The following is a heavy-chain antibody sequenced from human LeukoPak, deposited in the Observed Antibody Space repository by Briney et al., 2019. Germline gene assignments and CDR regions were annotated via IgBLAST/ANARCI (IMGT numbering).Heavy chain of an antibody. D-gene: IGHD3-22*01. V-gene: IGHV4-4*07. CDR1: GGSIYNYY. Sequence: SETLSLTCTVSGGSIYNYYWSWIRQPAGKGLEWIGRIYTSGSTDYSPSLKSRVTMSLDTSKNQFSLNLYSVTAADTAVYYCARESKTYDGSGYYHDSWGQGTLVTVSS. CDR2: IYTSGST. J-gene: IGHJ4*02. CDR3: ARESKTYDGSGYYHDS.